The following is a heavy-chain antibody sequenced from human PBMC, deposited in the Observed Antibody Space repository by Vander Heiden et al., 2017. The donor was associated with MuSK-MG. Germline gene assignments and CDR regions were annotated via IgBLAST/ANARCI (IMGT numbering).Heavy chain of an antibody. CDR3: ARGPLRGYSYGYWFDP. J-gene: IGHJ5*02. CDR1: GYTFTSYD. V-gene: IGHV1-8*01. Sequence: QVQLVQSGAEVKKPGASVKVSCKASGYTFTSYDITGVRQATGQGLEGMGWMNPNSGNTGYAQKFQGRVTMTRNTSISTAYMELSSLRSEDTAVYYCARGPLRGYSYGYWFDPWGQGTLVTVSS. D-gene: IGHD5-18*01. CDR2: MNPNSGNT.